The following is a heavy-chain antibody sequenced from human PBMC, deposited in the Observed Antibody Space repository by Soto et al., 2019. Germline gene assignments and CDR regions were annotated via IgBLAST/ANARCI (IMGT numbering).Heavy chain of an antibody. J-gene: IGHJ4*02. D-gene: IGHD3-10*01. CDR3: ASGYYYGSGSYPQLDY. CDR1: GGSISSGGYS. Sequence: PSETLSLTCAVSGGSISSGGYSWSWIRQPPGKGLEWIGYIYHSGSTYYNPSLKSRVTISVDRSKNQSSLKLSSVTAADTAVYYCASGYYYGSGSYPQLDYWGQGTLVTVSS. V-gene: IGHV4-30-2*01. CDR2: IYHSGST.